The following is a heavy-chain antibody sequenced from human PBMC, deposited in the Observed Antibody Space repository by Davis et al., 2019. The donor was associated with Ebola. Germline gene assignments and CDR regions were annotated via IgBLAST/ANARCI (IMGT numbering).Heavy chain of an antibody. J-gene: IGHJ4*02. CDR3: ARHKRVVGSTWD. CDR1: GGSISSYY. Sequence: SETLSLTCTVSGGSISSYYWSWIRQPPGKGLECIGEINHSGSTNYNPSLKSRVTISVDKSKNQFSLKLSSVTAADTAVYYCARHKRVVGSTWDWGQGTLVTVSS. V-gene: IGHV4-34*01. CDR2: INHSGST. D-gene: IGHD1-26*01.